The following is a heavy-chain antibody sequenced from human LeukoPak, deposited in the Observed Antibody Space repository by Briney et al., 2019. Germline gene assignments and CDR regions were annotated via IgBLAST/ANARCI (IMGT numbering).Heavy chain of an antibody. J-gene: IGHJ4*02. D-gene: IGHD2-2*01. V-gene: IGHV3-30*01. CDR3: ARGGFVVVSAASYFDY. CDR2: ISYDGSNK. CDR1: GFTFSSYA. Sequence: GGSLRLSCAASGFTFSSYAMHWVRQAPGKGLEWVAVISYDGSNKYYADSVKGRFTISRDNSKNTLYLQMNSLRAEDTAVYYCARGGFVVVSAASYFDYWGQGTLVTVSS.